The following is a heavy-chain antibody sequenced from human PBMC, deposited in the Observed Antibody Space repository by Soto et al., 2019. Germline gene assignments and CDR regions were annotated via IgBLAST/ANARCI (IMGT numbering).Heavy chain of an antibody. CDR1: GFTFSSYW. CDR3: ASSPWSGDVYDH. Sequence: EVHLVESGGGLVQPGGSLRLSCAASGFTFSSYWMHWVRQVPGKGLVWVSRIKSDGSSTHYADSVEGRFTISSDNAKNARSLQMKSLRAEDTAVYFCASSPWSGDVYDHWGPGNLVTVSS. CDR2: IKSDGSST. V-gene: IGHV3-74*01. D-gene: IGHD3-3*01. J-gene: IGHJ5*02.